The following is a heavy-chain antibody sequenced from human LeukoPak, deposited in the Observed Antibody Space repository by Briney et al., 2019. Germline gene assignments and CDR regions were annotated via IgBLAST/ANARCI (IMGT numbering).Heavy chain of an antibody. J-gene: IGHJ2*01. CDR2: IKTDGSII. CDR1: GFTFSSYR. CDR3: ARVGQGEWFFDL. D-gene: IGHD1-26*01. Sequence: PGGSLRLSCAASGFTFSSYRMHWVRQAPGKGLAWVSRIKTDGSIISYADSVKGRFTISRDNAENTLYLQMNSLGAEDTAVYYCARVGQGEWFFDLWGRGTLVTVSS. V-gene: IGHV3-74*01.